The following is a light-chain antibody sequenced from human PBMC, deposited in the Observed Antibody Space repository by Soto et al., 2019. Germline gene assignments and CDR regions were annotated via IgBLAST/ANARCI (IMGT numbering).Light chain of an antibody. V-gene: IGLV1-51*01. CDR2: DND. CDR1: SSNIGNEY. Sequence: QSVLTQPPSVSAAPGQRVTISCSGSSSNIGNEYVSWYQQLPGKAPKLLIYDNDKRATGIRDRFSGSKSGTSATLDITVLQTGDEADYYCGTWDSSLSAGVFGGGTQLTVL. CDR3: GTWDSSLSAGV. J-gene: IGLJ2*01.